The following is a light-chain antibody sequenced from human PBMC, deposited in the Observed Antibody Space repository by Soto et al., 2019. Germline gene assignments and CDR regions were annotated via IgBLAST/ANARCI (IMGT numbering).Light chain of an antibody. CDR2: DAS. Sequence: EILLTQSPVTLSLSPGQRATLSCRASQRISTYLAWYQVEPGQAPRLLIYDASIRATGVPARFSGSGSGTDFSLTISSPEPEDVAVYYCQQRSQWPPMTFGQGTRLEIK. CDR3: QQRSQWPPMT. J-gene: IGKJ5*01. V-gene: IGKV3-11*01. CDR1: QRISTY.